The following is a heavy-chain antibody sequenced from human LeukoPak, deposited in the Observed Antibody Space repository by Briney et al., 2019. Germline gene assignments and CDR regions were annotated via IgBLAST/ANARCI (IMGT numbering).Heavy chain of an antibody. CDR2: IIPIFGTA. CDR3: ARVEMATTQGPHDAFDI. Sequence: SVKVSCKASGGTFSSYAISWVRQAPGQGLEWMGGIIPIFGTANYAQKFQGRVTITADESTSTAYMELSNLRSEDTAVYYCARVEMATTQGPHDAFDIWGQGTMVTVSS. V-gene: IGHV1-69*01. J-gene: IGHJ3*02. CDR1: GGTFSSYA. D-gene: IGHD5-24*01.